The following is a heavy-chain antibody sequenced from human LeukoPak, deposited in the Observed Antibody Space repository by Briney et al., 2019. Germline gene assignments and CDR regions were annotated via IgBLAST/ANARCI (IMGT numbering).Heavy chain of an antibody. D-gene: IGHD2-15*01. CDR3: ARGIVVVVAANDLIDY. Sequence: GGSLRLPCSGSRFTFISYALHWVRQGTGEGLEGVAVISYGGSNKYYADSVKGRFTISRDNSKNTLYLQMNSLRAEDTAVYYCARGIVVVVAANDLIDYWGQGTLVTVSS. CDR1: RFTFISYA. J-gene: IGHJ4*02. V-gene: IGHV3-30*14. CDR2: ISYGGSNK.